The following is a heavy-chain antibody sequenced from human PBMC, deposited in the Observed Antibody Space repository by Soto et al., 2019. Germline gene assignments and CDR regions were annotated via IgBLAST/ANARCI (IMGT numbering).Heavy chain of an antibody. J-gene: IGHJ4*02. Sequence: QVQLVESGGGVVQPGRSLRLSCAASGFTFSSCGMHWVRQAPGKGLEWVAVISSDGSNKYYADTVKGRFTISRDNSKNTVFLQKNSVKPEDTAVYYCAKFRDVAYWGQGTLVTVSS. CDR2: ISSDGSNK. CDR3: AKFRDVAY. V-gene: IGHV3-30*18. D-gene: IGHD5-12*01. CDR1: GFTFSSCG.